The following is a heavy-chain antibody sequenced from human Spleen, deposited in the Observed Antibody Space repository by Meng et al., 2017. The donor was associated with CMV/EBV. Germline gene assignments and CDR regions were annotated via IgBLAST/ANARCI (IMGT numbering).Heavy chain of an antibody. CDR3: VKEGIRDEWPRDFDY. J-gene: IGHJ4*02. Sequence: GGSLRLSCAASGFTFSSYAMSWVRQAPGKGLEWVSLIYSGGSSTYYADSVKGRFTISRDNSKNTLYLQMDSLRHEDTAFYHCVKEGIRDEWPRDFDYWGQRLLVTVSS. D-gene: IGHD2-21*01. CDR1: GFTFSSYA. CDR2: IYSGGSST. V-gene: IGHV3-23*03.